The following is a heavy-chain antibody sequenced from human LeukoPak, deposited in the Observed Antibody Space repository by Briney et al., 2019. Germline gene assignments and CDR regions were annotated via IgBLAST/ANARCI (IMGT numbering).Heavy chain of an antibody. D-gene: IGHD3-10*01. Sequence: SVKVSCKASGYTFTDYSMHWVRQATGQGLEWMGLINPDSGGNTYAQKFQGRVIMTRDTSISTAYLELSRLRSDDTALYYCARGELRSSSTFDYWGQGTLVTVSS. J-gene: IGHJ4*02. CDR3: ARGELRSSSTFDY. CDR1: GYTFTDYS. V-gene: IGHV1-2*02. CDR2: INPDSGGN.